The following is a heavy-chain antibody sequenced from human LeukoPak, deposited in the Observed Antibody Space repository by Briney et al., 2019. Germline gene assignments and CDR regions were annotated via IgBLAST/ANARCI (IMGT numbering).Heavy chain of an antibody. CDR3: ATSAGTIYTWFDP. V-gene: IGHV4-59*01. CDR2: IDYSGNT. J-gene: IGHJ5*02. CDR1: GGSISSDY. Sequence: PSATLSLTCTVSGGSISSDYWSWIRQPPGKGLEWIGYIDYSGNTNYNPSLKSRVTISVDTSKNQFSLKLSSVTAADTAVYYCATSAGTIYTWFDPWGQGTLVTVSS. D-gene: IGHD1-1*01.